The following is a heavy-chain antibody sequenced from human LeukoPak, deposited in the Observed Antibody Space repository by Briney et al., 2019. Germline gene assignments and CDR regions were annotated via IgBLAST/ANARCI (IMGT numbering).Heavy chain of an antibody. CDR2: IDDSVGT. Sequence: PSETLSLTCTVSVGSISSSSYYCGWVRQPPGKGLGCLGCIDDSVGTYYNPSLKSRVIISVDTSKNQFSQKLSSVTAADAAVYYCARRGAEWELPYLDYWGQGTLVTVSS. CDR1: VGSISSSSYY. J-gene: IGHJ4*02. CDR3: ARRGAEWELPYLDY. V-gene: IGHV4-39*01. D-gene: IGHD1-26*01.